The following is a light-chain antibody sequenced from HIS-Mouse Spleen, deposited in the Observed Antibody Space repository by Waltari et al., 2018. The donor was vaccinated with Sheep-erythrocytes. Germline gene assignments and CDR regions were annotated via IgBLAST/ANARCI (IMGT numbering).Light chain of an antibody. CDR2: GAS. J-gene: IGKJ2*02. Sequence: EIVMTQSPAILSVSPGERATLSCRASQSVSSNLAWYQQKPGQAPRLLIYGASTRATGIPVRFSGSGSGTEFTLTISSMQSEDFAVYYCQQYNNWPPGTFGQGTKLEIK. V-gene: IGKV3-15*01. CDR1: QSVSSN. CDR3: QQYNNWPPGT.